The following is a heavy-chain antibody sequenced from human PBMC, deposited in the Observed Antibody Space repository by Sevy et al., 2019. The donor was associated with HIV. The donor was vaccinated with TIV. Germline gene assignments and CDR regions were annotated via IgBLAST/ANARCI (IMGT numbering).Heavy chain of an antibody. CDR1: GFTFSSYA. V-gene: IGHV3-30-3*01. Sequence: GGSLRLSCAASGFTFSSYAMHWVRQAPGKGLEWVAVISYDGSNKYYADSVKGRFTISRENSKNTLYLQMNSLIAEDTAVYYCASLSGITIFGVVWARQYYYYMDVWGKGTTVTVSS. D-gene: IGHD3-3*01. CDR2: ISYDGSNK. CDR3: ASLSGITIFGVVWARQYYYYMDV. J-gene: IGHJ6*03.